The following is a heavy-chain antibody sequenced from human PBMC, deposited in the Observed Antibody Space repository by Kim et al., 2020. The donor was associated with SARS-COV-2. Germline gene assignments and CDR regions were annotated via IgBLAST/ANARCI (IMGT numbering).Heavy chain of an antibody. D-gene: IGHD4-17*01. V-gene: IGHV3-11*01. J-gene: IGHJ6*03. CDR3: AGTDYGYDYFYMDV. Sequence: ADSVKGRFTISRDNAKNSLYLQMNSLRAEDTAVYYCAGTDYGYDYFYMDVWGKGTTVTVSS.